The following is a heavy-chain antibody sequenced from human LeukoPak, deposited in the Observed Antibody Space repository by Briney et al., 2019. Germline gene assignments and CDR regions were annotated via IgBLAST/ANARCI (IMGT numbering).Heavy chain of an antibody. CDR1: GFTFSSYA. CDR2: TSSSGETT. V-gene: IGHV3-23*01. J-gene: IGHJ4*02. CDR3: AKDRPNYYGTNGHYYRRDGDC. D-gene: IGHD3-22*01. Sequence: GGSLRLSCVASGFTFSSYAMSWVRQAAGKGLEWVSSTSSSGETTYYADSVKGRFTISRDNSRNTLYLRMNSLRAEDTAVYYCAKDRPNYYGTNGHYYRRDGDCWGQGTLVTVSS.